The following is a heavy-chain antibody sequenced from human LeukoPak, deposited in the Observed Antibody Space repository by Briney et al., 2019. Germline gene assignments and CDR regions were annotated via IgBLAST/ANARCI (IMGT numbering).Heavy chain of an antibody. Sequence: ASVKVSCKASGYTFTGYYMHWVRQAHGQGVEGMGWINTNSGGTNYAQKFQGRVTITRDTSISTASMVLSRARSDAPAVYFCARDSGSYSDYWGQGTLVTVSS. J-gene: IGHJ4*02. D-gene: IGHD1-26*01. CDR3: ARDSGSYSDY. V-gene: IGHV1-2*02. CDR2: INTNSGGT. CDR1: GYTFTGYY.